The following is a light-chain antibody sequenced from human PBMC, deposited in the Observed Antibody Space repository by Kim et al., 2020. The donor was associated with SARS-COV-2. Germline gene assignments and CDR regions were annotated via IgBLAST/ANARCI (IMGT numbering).Light chain of an antibody. CDR1: QSVSSN. J-gene: IGKJ2*01. CDR2: GAS. V-gene: IGKV3D-15*01. CDR3: QQYNKWPEYT. Sequence: VFIGETATLSCRASQSVSSNLAWYQQKPGQAPRLLIYGASTRATGTAARFSGSGSGTEFTLTISSLQSEDCAVYYCQQYNKWPEYTFGQGTKLEI.